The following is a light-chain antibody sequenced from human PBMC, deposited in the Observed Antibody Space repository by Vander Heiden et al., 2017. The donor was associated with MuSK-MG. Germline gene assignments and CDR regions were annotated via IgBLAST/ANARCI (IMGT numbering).Light chain of an antibody. CDR2: DAS. CDR1: RSDIGTSTS. Sequence: QSALTQPSSMSGSPGQSINISCPGTRSDIGTSTSVAWYQQHPGKAPRLLIYDASSRPSGVANRFSGSKSGNTASLIISGLQAEDDADYYCSSYTSTPSLVLFGGGTKLTVL. CDR3: SSYTSTPSLVL. J-gene: IGLJ3*02. V-gene: IGLV2-14*03.